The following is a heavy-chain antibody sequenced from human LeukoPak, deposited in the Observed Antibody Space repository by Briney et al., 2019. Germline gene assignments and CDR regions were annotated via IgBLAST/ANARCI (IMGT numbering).Heavy chain of an antibody. CDR3: AGGSSGWYFFDY. J-gene: IGHJ4*02. V-gene: IGHV4-59*01. CDR2: IFYSGST. Sequence: SETLSLTCTVSGGSIGSYYWSWIRQPPGKGLEWIGYIFYSGSTNYNPSLKSRVTVSVDTSKNQFSLKLTPVTAAAVAVYIVAGGSSGWYFFDYWGRGTPVTVSS. CDR1: GGSIGSYY. D-gene: IGHD6-19*01.